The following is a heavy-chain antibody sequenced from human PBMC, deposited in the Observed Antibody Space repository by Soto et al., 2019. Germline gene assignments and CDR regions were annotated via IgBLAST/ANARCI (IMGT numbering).Heavy chain of an antibody. CDR2: ISYDGSNK. V-gene: IGHV3-30-3*01. CDR3: ARDSVYRRGWITMIVVVSNFDY. Sequence: QPGGSRRLSCEAFGFTSSTYAMNWVRQLPAKGRGWVAVISYDGSNKYYADSVKGRFTISRDNSKNTLYLQMNSLRAEDTAVYYCARDSVYRRGWITMIVVVSNFDYWGQGTLVTVSS. CDR1: GFTSSTYA. D-gene: IGHD3-22*01. J-gene: IGHJ4*02.